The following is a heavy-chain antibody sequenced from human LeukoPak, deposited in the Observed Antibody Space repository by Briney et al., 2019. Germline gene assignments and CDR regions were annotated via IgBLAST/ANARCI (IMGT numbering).Heavy chain of an antibody. CDR1: GFTFSSYG. Sequence: LSCAASGFTFSSYGMHWVRQAPGKGLEWVAFIRYDGSNKYYADSVKGRFTISRDNSKNTLYLQMNSLRAEDTAVYYCAKSGYDFGGWFDPWGQGTLVTVSS. J-gene: IGHJ5*02. D-gene: IGHD5-12*01. CDR3: AKSGYDFGGWFDP. CDR2: IRYDGSNK. V-gene: IGHV3-30*02.